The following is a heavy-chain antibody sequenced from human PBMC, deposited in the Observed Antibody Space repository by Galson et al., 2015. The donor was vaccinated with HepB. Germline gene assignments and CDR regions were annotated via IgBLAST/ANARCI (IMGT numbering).Heavy chain of an antibody. V-gene: IGHV3-74*01. CDR1: GFTFSSYW. J-gene: IGHJ6*02. CDR2: INSDGSST. CDR3: ARYRNKAYGMDV. Sequence: SLRLSCAASGFTFSSYWMHWVRQAPGKGLVWVSRINSDGSSTSYADSVKGRFTISRDNAKNTLYLQMNSLRAEDTAVYYCARYRNKAYGMDVWAKGPRSPSP. D-gene: IGHD1-14*01.